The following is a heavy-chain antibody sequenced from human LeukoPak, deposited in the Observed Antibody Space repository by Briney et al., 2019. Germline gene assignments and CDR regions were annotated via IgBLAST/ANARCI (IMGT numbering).Heavy chain of an antibody. J-gene: IGHJ4*02. D-gene: IGHD3-10*01. CDR1: GGTFSSYA. V-gene: IGHV1-69*04. CDR3: ATPLGSSPRFDY. CDR2: IIPILGIA. Sequence: GASVKVSCKASGGTFSSYAISWVRQAPGQGLEWMGRIIPILGIANYAQKFQGRVTITADKSTSTAYMELSSLRSEDTAVYYCATPLGSSPRFDYWGQGTLVTVSS.